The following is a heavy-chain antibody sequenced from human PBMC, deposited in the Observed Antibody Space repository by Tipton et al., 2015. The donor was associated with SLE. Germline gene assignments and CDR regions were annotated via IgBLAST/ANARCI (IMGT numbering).Heavy chain of an antibody. CDR3: AGGVRYSSSWLDY. CDR2: IYHSGST. CDR1: GYSISSGYY. Sequence: TLSLTCAVSGYSISSGYYWGWIRQPPGKGLEWIGSIYHSGSTYYNPSLKSRVTISVDTSKNQLSLKRSSVTAADTAVYYCAGGVRYSSSWLDYWGQGTLVTVSS. D-gene: IGHD6-13*01. V-gene: IGHV4-38-2*01. J-gene: IGHJ4*02.